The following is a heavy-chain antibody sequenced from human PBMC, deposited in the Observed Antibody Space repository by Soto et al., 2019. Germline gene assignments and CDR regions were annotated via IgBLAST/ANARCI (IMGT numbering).Heavy chain of an antibody. V-gene: IGHV4-30-4*01. J-gene: IGHJ3*02. D-gene: IGHD2-15*01. Sequence: PSETLSLTCTVSGGSISSGDSFWSWIRQSPGKGLEWIGYIYYSGSTDYNPSLKSRLTISVDTSKNQFSLKLNSVAAADTAVYYCVRDCIGASCSRSNAFDIWGQGTMVTVSS. CDR2: IYYSGST. CDR1: GGSISSGDSF. CDR3: VRDCIGASCSRSNAFDI.